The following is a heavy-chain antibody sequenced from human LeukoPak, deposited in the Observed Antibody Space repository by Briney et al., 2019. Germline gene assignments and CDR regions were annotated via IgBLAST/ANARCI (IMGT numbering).Heavy chain of an antibody. CDR3: ARGNWNYASFWFDP. CDR1: SGTISSSSYF. Sequence: SETLSLTCNVSSGTISSSSYFWGWIRQPPGNGLEWIGNIYYTGSTHYNPSLKSRLTISVDTSKNQFSLKLSSVTAADTAVYYCARGNWNYASFWFDPWGQGTLVTVSS. J-gene: IGHJ5*02. D-gene: IGHD1-7*01. V-gene: IGHV4-39*07. CDR2: IYYTGST.